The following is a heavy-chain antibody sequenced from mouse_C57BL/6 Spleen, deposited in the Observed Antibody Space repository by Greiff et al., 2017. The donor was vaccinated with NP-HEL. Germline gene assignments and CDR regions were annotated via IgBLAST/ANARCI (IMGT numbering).Heavy chain of an antibody. J-gene: IGHJ4*01. V-gene: IGHV1-62-2*01. Sequence: VKLLESGAELVKPGASVKLSCKASGYTFTEYTIHWVKQRSGQGLEWIGWFYPGSGSIKYNEKFKDKATLPADKSSSTVYMELSRLTSADSAVYFCARHEKGGFYYYAMDYWGQGTSVTVSS. CDR3: ARHEKGGFYYYAMDY. CDR2: FYPGSGSI. CDR1: GYTFTEYT.